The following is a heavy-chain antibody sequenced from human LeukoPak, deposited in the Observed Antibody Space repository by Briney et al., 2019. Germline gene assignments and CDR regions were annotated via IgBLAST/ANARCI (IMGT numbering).Heavy chain of an antibody. D-gene: IGHD5-12*01. J-gene: IGHJ4*02. CDR2: LYSAGNT. CDR1: GFTVSNDY. V-gene: IGHV3-66*02. CDR3: ARARDYIVVDF. Sequence: GGSLRLSCAASGFTVSNDYMAWVRQAPGKGLEWVSVLYSAGNTYYADSVKGRFTISRDNSKNTLFLQMDSLRPEDTAVYYCARARDYIVVDFWGQGTLVTVSS.